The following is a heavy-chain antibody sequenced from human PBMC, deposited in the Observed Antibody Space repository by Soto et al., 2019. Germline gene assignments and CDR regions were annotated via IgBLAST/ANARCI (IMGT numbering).Heavy chain of an antibody. Sequence: GGSLRLSCAASGFTFSSYAMHWVRQAPGKGLEWVALISYDGSDKDYADSVKGRFTISRDNSRNTLFLQMNSLSAEDTAVYYCASDYYKYYDSSGYHRFPADWGQGTMVTFSS. V-gene: IGHV3-30-3*01. J-gene: IGHJ4*02. CDR3: ASDYYKYYDSSGYHRFPAD. D-gene: IGHD3-22*01. CDR1: GFTFSSYA. CDR2: ISYDGSDK.